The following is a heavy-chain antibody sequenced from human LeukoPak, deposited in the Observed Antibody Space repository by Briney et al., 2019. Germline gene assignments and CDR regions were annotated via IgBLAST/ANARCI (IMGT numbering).Heavy chain of an antibody. CDR2: IYSGGST. J-gene: IGHJ6*02. CDR3: ARERWGPQGVRGVPYYYYGMDV. D-gene: IGHD3-10*01. Sequence: GGSLRLSCAASGFTVSSNHMSWVRQAPGKGLEWVSVIYSGGSTYYADSVKGRFTISRDNSKNTLYLQMNSLRAEDTAVCYCARERWGPQGVRGVPYYYYGMDVWGQGTTVTVSS. CDR1: GFTVSSNH. V-gene: IGHV3-53*01.